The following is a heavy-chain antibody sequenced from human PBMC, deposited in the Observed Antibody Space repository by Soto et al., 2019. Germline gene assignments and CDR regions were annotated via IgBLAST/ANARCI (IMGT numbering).Heavy chain of an antibody. D-gene: IGHD2-2*01. V-gene: IGHV4-31*03. Sequence: QVQLQESGPGLVKPSQTLSLTCTVSGGSISSGGYYWSWIRQHPGKGLEWIGYIYSGSAYYNPSLKSRVTVSVDTSEDQFSLRLSSVTAADTAGYYCARDAGGWYQLLSPWFDPWGQGTLVTVSS. CDR3: ARDAGGWYQLLSPWFDP. CDR1: GGSISSGGYY. CDR2: IYSGSA. J-gene: IGHJ5*02.